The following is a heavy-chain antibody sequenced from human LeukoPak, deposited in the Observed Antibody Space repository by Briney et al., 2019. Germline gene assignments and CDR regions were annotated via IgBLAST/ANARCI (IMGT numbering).Heavy chain of an antibody. CDR2: MNSDGSST. J-gene: IGHJ1*01. CDR3: ARGHHYDSSGYPEYFQH. D-gene: IGHD3-22*01. CDR1: GFTFSSYW. V-gene: IGHV3-74*01. Sequence: GGSLRLSCAASGFTFSSYWMHWVRQTPGKGLVWVSRMNSDGSSTTYVDSVEGRFTIFRDNAKNTLYLQMTSLRAEDTAVYYCARGHHYDSSGYPEYFQHWGQGTLVTVSS.